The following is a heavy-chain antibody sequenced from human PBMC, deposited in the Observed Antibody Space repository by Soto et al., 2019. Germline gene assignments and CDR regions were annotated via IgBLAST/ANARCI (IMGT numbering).Heavy chain of an antibody. D-gene: IGHD3-16*01. CDR2: IYYTGTT. J-gene: IGHJ5*01. CDR3: ATVLHDYGTNWVDS. Sequence: QVQLQESGPRLVKPSQTLSLTCSVSGASIRSGRYYWSWIRQSPGRGLEWIGYIYYTGTTHYNPAVKSRVTILPDNSKDQFSLTLTSVTAADTAIYYCATVLHDYGTNWVDSWGQGTQVTVSS. CDR1: GASIRSGRYY. V-gene: IGHV4-30-4*01.